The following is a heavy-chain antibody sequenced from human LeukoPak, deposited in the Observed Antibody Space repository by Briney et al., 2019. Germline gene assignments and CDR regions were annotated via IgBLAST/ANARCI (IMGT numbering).Heavy chain of an antibody. CDR3: ARVGTPRVAATLARYYYYMDV. Sequence: SETLSLTCTVSGGSISSYYWSWIRQPPGKGLEWIGYIYYSGSTNYNPSLKSRVTISVDTSKNQFSLKLSSVTAADTAVYYCARVGTPRVAATLARYYYYMDVWGKGTTVTVSS. J-gene: IGHJ6*03. V-gene: IGHV4-59*01. D-gene: IGHD2-15*01. CDR2: IYYSGST. CDR1: GGSISSYY.